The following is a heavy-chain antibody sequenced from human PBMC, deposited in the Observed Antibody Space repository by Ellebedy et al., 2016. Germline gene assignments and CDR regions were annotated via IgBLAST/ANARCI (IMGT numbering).Heavy chain of an antibody. CDR3: ARAYNVWSGYYFSFDY. J-gene: IGHJ4*02. V-gene: IGHV3-21*01. CDR2: ISSGSYK. CDR1: GFTFSSYA. D-gene: IGHD3-3*01. Sequence: GESLKISXAASGFTFSSYAMTWVRQAPGKGLEWVSSISSGSYKYYADSVKGRFTISRDNANHSVFLQMNSLRAEDTAVYYCARAYNVWSGYYFSFDYWGQGTLVTVSS.